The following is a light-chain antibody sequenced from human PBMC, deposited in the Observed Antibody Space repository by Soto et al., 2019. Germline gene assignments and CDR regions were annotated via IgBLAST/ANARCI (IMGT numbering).Light chain of an antibody. J-gene: IGKJ1*01. CDR3: QQYGSSPGT. CDR2: DTS. Sequence: EVVLTQSPGTLSLSPGERATLSCRASESVRDNYLARYQQKPGQAPSLLIYDTSSRATGVADRFSGSGSGTDFALTISRVEPEDFAMYFCQQYGSSPGTFGQGTKVEI. CDR1: ESVRDNY. V-gene: IGKV3-20*01.